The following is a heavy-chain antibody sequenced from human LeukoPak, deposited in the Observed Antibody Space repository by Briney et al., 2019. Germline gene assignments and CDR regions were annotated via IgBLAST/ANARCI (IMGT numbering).Heavy chain of an antibody. Sequence: SSVKVSCKASGGTFSSYAISWVRQAPGQGLEWMGGIIPIFGTANYAQKFQGRVTITTDESTSTAYMELSSLRSEDTAVYYCARDQRDTAIDYYYYYMDVWGKGTTVTVSS. D-gene: IGHD5-18*01. CDR2: IIPIFGTA. V-gene: IGHV1-69*05. CDR1: GGTFSSYA. J-gene: IGHJ6*03. CDR3: ARDQRDTAIDYYYYYMDV.